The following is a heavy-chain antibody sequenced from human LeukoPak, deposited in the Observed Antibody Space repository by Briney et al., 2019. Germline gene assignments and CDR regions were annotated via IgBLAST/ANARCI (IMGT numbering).Heavy chain of an antibody. D-gene: IGHD6-19*01. J-gene: IGHJ3*02. V-gene: IGHV4-59*08. Sequence: PSETLSLTCTVSNGSFSNHFWSWIRQPPGEGLEWIGYISYSGSAHYAPSLKSRVTISVDTSKNQFSLKLSSVTAADTAVYYCASGVAVDPDTFDIWGLGTLVAVSS. CDR3: ASGVAVDPDTFDI. CDR1: NGSFSNHF. CDR2: ISYSGSA.